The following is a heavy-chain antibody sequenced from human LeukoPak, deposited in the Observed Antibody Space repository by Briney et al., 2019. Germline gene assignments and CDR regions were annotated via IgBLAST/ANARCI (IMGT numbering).Heavy chain of an antibody. CDR3: AREREGRYAYYDFWSGFANNWFDP. CDR1: GFTFSSYS. CDR2: ISSSSSTI. J-gene: IGHJ5*02. D-gene: IGHD3-3*01. V-gene: IGHV3-48*01. Sequence: PGGSLRLSCAASGFTFSSYSMNWVRQAPGKWLEWVSYISSSSSTIYYADSVKGRFTISRDNAKNSLYLQMNSLRAEDTAVYYCAREREGRYAYYDFWSGFANNWFDPWGQGTLVTVSS.